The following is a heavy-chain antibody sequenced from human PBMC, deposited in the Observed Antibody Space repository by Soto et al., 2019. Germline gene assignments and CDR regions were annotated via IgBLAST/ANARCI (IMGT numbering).Heavy chain of an antibody. CDR1: GGTFSSYA. J-gene: IGHJ4*02. Sequence: GASVKVSCKASGGTFSSYAISWVRQAPGQGLEWMGGIIPIFGTANYAQKFQGRVTITADESTSTAYMELSSLRSEDTAVYYCARVGFSSGWYPHEKYYFDYWGQGTLVTVSS. CDR3: ARVGFSSGWYPHEKYYFDY. CDR2: IIPIFGTA. D-gene: IGHD6-19*01. V-gene: IGHV1-69*13.